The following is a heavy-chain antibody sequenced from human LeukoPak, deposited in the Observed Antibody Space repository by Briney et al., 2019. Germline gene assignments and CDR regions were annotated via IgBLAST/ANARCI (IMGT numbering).Heavy chain of an antibody. CDR2: ISSSGSTI. CDR1: GFTFSDYY. J-gene: IGHJ4*02. CDR3: ARRIDCSSTSCYRIYDY. V-gene: IGHV3-11*01. Sequence: GGSLRLSCAASGFTFSDYYMSWIRQTPGKGLEWVSNISSSGSTIYYADSVKGRFTISRDNAKNSLYLQMNSLRAEDTAVYYCARRIDCSSTSCYRIYDYWGQGTLVTVSS. D-gene: IGHD2-2*01.